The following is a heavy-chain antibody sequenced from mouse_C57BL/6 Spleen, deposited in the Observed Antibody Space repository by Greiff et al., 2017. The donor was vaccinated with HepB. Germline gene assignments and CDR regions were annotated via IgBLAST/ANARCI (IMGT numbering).Heavy chain of an antibody. CDR2: IHPNSGST. J-gene: IGHJ3*01. CDR1: GYTFTSYW. V-gene: IGHV1-64*01. Sequence: QVQLQQPGAELVKPGASVKLSCKASGYTFTSYWMHWVKQRPGQGLEWIGMIHPNSGSTNYNEKFKSKATLTVDKSSSTAYMQLSSLTSEDSAVYYCAREIYYGYDGWFAYWGQGTLVTVSA. D-gene: IGHD2-2*01. CDR3: AREIYYGYDGWFAY.